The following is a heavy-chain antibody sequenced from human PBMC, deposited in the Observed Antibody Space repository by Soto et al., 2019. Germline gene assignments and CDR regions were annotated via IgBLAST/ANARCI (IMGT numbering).Heavy chain of an antibody. CDR2: VNPSGGHT. Sequence: QVQLVQSGAEVKKPGASVKVSCKASGDTFTDYYIHWVRQAPGQGLEWMGTVNPSGGHTTYAQHCMGRMTITRDTSTSTLYMGAASLTSEDTAIYVCACGGHVVVVTAALDYWGQGTLVTVSS. D-gene: IGHD2-21*02. J-gene: IGHJ4*02. V-gene: IGHV1-46*01. CDR3: ACGGHVVVVTAALDY. CDR1: GDTFTDYY.